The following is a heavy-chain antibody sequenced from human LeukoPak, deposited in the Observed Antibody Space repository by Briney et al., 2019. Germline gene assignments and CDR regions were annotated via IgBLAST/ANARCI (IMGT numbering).Heavy chain of an antibody. Sequence: SETLSLTCTVSGGSISSGDYYWSWIRQPPGKGLEWIGYIYYSGSTYYNPSLKSRVTISVDTSKNQFSLKLSSVTAADTAVYYCARAGYYDFWSGYPNWFDPWGQETLVTVSS. V-gene: IGHV4-30-4*02. CDR2: IYYSGST. J-gene: IGHJ5*02. CDR3: ARAGYYDFWSGYPNWFDP. CDR1: GGSISSGDYY. D-gene: IGHD3-3*01.